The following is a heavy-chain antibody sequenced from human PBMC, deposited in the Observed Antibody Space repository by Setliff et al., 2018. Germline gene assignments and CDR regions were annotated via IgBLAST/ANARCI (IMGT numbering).Heavy chain of an antibody. CDR2: IYYSGST. D-gene: IGHD4-17*01. J-gene: IGHJ4*02. CDR3: VRDRSGDYAFDF. V-gene: IGHV4-39*02. CDR1: GGSISSSSYY. Sequence: LSLTCTVSGGSISSSSYYWGWIRQPPGKGLEWIGSIYYSGSTYYNPSLKSRVTISVDTSKNQFSLKLSSVTAEDTAVYFCVRDRSGDYAFDFWGQGTLVTVSS.